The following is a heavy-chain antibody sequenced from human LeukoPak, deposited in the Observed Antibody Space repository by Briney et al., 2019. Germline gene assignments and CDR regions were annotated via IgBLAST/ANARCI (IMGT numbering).Heavy chain of an antibody. D-gene: IGHD3-10*01. CDR3: ASTLRGIDAFDI. J-gene: IGHJ3*02. Sequence: SQTLSLTCAVSGGSISSGGYSWSWIRQPPGKGLEWIGYIYHRGSTYYNPSLKSRVTISVDRSKNQFSLKLSSVTAADTAVYYCASTLRGIDAFDIWGQGTMVTVSS. V-gene: IGHV4-30-2*01. CDR2: IYHRGST. CDR1: GGSISSGGYS.